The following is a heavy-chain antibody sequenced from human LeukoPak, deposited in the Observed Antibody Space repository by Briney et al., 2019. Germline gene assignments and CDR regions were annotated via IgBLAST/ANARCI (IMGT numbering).Heavy chain of an antibody. CDR1: GYTFTGYY. V-gene: IGHV1-2*02. J-gene: IGHJ5*02. D-gene: IGHD3-3*01. CDR3: AWEGEDDVWSGYDP. Sequence: EASVKVSCKASGYTFTGYYMHWVRQAPGQGLEWMGWINPNSGGTNYAQKFQGRVTMTRDTSISTAYMELSKLRSDDTAVFYCAWEGEDDVWSGYDPWGQGPLVTVSS. CDR2: INPNSGGT.